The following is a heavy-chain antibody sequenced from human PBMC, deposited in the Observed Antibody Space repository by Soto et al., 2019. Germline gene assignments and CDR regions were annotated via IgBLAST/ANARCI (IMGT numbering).Heavy chain of an antibody. CDR2: IGGSGTGFNT. CDR3: ARVAPYCSTTTCYIDS. D-gene: IGHD2-2*01. V-gene: IGHV3-23*01. J-gene: IGHJ4*02. Sequence: EVRLLESGGGLVRPGGSLRLSCAASGFTFSSYPMKWVRQGPGKGLEWVSTIGGSGTGFNTDYADSVKGRFVISRDNSKNTVYLQMNSLRAEDTALYYCARVAPYCSTTTCYIDSWGQGTLVTVSS. CDR1: GFTFSSYP.